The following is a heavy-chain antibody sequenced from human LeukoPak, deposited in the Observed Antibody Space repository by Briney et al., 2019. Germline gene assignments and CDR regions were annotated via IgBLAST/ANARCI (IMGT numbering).Heavy chain of an antibody. CDR3: ARDQYDSVWGSHRPYFDS. J-gene: IGHJ4*02. D-gene: IGHD3-16*02. V-gene: IGHV1-18*01. Sequence: ASVNVSCKASGYTFTSYGISWVRQAPGQGLEWMGWISAYNGNTNYAQNLQGRVTMTTDTSTSTAYMELRSLRSDDTAVYYCARDQYDSVWGSHRPYFDSWGQGTLVTVSS. CDR1: GYTFTSYG. CDR2: ISAYNGNT.